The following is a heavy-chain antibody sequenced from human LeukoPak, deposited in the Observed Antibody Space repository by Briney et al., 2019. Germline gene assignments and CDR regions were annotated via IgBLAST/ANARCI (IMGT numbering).Heavy chain of an antibody. V-gene: IGHV4-39*01. Sequence: SETLSLTCTVSGGSISSSSYYWGWIRQPPGKGLEWIGSIYYSESTYYNPSLKSRVTISVDTSKNQFSLKLSSVTAADTAVYYCARGNGDYGGLDAFDPWGQGTLVTVSS. J-gene: IGHJ5*02. D-gene: IGHD4-23*01. CDR2: IYYSEST. CDR3: ARGNGDYGGLDAFDP. CDR1: GGSISSSSYY.